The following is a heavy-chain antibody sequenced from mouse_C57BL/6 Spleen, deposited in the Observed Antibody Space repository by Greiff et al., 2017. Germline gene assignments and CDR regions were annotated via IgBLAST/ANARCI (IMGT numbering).Heavy chain of an antibody. V-gene: IGHV3-6*01. CDR3: ASNWDGFAY. CDR1: GYSITSGYY. J-gene: IGHJ3*01. Sequence: EVHLVESGPGLVKPSQSLSLTCSVTGYSITSGYYWNWIRQFPGNKLEWMGYISYDGSNNYNPSLKNRISITRDTSKNQFFLKLNSVTTEDTATYYCASNWDGFAYWGQGTLVTVSA. D-gene: IGHD4-1*01. CDR2: ISYDGSN.